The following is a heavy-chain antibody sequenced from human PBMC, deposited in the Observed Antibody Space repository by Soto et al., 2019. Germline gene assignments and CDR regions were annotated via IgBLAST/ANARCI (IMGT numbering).Heavy chain of an antibody. Sequence: PGGSPRLSCAASGFTFSSYGMHWVRQAPGKGLEWVAVISYDGSNKYYADSVKGRFTISRDNSKNTLYLQMNSLRAEDTAVYYCAKDIAVAGFDYWGQGTLVTVSS. V-gene: IGHV3-30*18. CDR1: GFTFSSYG. D-gene: IGHD6-19*01. CDR2: ISYDGSNK. J-gene: IGHJ4*02. CDR3: AKDIAVAGFDY.